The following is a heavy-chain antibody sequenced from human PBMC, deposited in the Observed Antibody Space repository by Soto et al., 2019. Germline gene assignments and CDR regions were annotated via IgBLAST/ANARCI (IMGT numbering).Heavy chain of an antibody. CDR3: ARADTAMAYFDY. J-gene: IGHJ4*02. D-gene: IGHD5-18*01. CDR2: IIPILGIA. V-gene: IGHV1-69*02. CDR1: GGTFSSYT. Sequence: QVQLVQSGAEVKKPGSSVKVSCKASGGTFSSYTISWVRQAPGQGLEWMGRIIPILGIANYAQKFQGRVTITADKSTSTAYMELSSLRSEDTAVYYCARADTAMAYFDYWGQGTLVTVSS.